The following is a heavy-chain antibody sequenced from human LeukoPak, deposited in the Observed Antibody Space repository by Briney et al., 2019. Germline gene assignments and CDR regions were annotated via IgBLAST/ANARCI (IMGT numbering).Heavy chain of an antibody. CDR3: ARVSSSSTNWFDS. CDR2: ISSGSSYT. D-gene: IGHD6-19*01. V-gene: IGHV3-11*06. CDR1: GFAFSDYY. Sequence: GGSLRLSCAASGFAFSDYYMTWIRQAPGKGRDWGSYISSGSSYTNQGDAVKGRFTISRDNAKNSLYLQMNSLRVEDTAVYYCARVSSSSTNWFDSWGQGTLVTVSS. J-gene: IGHJ5*01.